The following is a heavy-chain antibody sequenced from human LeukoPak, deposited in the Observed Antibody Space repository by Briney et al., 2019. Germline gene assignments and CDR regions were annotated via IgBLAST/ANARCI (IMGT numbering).Heavy chain of an antibody. CDR1: GCTFSSCA. V-gene: IGHV3-23*01. J-gene: IGHJ4*02. CDR2: ISSSGGST. CDR3: AKCRGITEFDY. Sequence: PGGSLRLSCAASGCTFSSCAVNWVRQAPGKGLEWVSAISSSGGSTYYADSVKGRFTISRDNSKNTLYLQMNSLRAGDTAVYYCAKCRGITEFDYWGQGTLVTVSS.